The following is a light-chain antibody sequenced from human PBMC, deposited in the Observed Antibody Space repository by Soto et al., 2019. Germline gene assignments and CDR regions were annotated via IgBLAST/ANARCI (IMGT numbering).Light chain of an antibody. CDR3: QSYDSSLSAHYV. CDR2: GNS. CDR1: SSNIGATYD. J-gene: IGLJ1*01. Sequence: VLTQPPSVSGAPGQRGTISCTGSSSNIGATYDVQWYQQLPGTAPKLLIYGNSNRPSGVPDRFSGSKSGTSASLAITGLQADDEADYYCQSYDSSLSAHYVFGTGTKVTVL. V-gene: IGLV1-40*01.